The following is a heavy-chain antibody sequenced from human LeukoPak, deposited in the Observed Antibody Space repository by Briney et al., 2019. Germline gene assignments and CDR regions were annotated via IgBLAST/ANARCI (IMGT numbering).Heavy chain of an antibody. CDR2: IIPILGIA. V-gene: IGHV1-69*04. D-gene: IGHD2-8*01. Sequence: ASVKVSCKASGGTFSSYAISWVRQAPGQGLEWMGRIIPILGIANYAQKSQGRVTITADKSTSTAYMELSSLRSEDTAVYYCAREGGHCTNGVCLDYWGQGTLVTVSS. CDR3: AREGGHCTNGVCLDY. CDR1: GGTFSSYA. J-gene: IGHJ4*02.